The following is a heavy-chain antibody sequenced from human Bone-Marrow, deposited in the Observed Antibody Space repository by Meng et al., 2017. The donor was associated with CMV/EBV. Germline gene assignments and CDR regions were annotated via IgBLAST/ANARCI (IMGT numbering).Heavy chain of an antibody. J-gene: IGHJ4*02. V-gene: IGHV4-34*01. CDR3: ARSSYSYGSDY. D-gene: IGHD5-18*01. CDR1: GGSFSGYY. Sequence: SETLSLTCAVYGGSFSGYYWSWIRQPPGKGLEWIGEINHSGSTNYNPSLKSRVTISVDTSKNQFSLKLSSVTAADTAMYYCARSSYSYGSDYWGQGTLVTVSS. CDR2: INHSGST.